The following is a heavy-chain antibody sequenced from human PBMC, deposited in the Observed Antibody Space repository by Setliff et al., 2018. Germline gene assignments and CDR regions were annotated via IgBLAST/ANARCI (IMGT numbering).Heavy chain of an antibody. V-gene: IGHV4-34*01. CDR3: ARARSYDHLWGSFRYNWFDP. J-gene: IGHJ5*02. D-gene: IGHD3-16*02. CDR1: VASFSDYY. Sequence: PSVTLSLTCAVSVASFSDYYWTWLRQSPVKGLEWIGEINHSGSSTYNPSLKSRVTISVDTSKNQFSLRLTSVTAADMGVFYCARARSYDHLWGSFRYNWFDPWGKGTLVTVSS. CDR2: INHSGSS.